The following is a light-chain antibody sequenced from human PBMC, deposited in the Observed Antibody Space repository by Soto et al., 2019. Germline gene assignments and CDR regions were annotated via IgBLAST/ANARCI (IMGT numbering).Light chain of an antibody. CDR2: TTS. CDR3: RQTNRFLIT. J-gene: IGKJ5*01. Sequence: DIQMPQSPSFVSASVGDRVTVTCRASQDISSWLAWYQQKPGKAPKLLIYTTSTLGSGVPSRFGGSRSGTDFPLTISGLQPVVFVTYDSRQTNRFLITFGQGTRLEI. V-gene: IGKV1-12*01. CDR1: QDISSW.